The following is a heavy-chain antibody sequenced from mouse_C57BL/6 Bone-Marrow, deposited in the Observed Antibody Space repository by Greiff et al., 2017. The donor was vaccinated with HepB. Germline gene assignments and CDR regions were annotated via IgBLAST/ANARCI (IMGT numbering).Heavy chain of an antibody. CDR2: INPNNGGT. D-gene: IGHD1-1*01. V-gene: IGHV1-26*01. CDR1: GYTFTDYY. Sequence: VQLQQSGPELVKPGASVKISCKASGYTFTDYYMNWVKQSHGKSLEWIGDINPNNGGTSYNQKFKGKATLTVDKSSSTAYMELRSLTSEDSAVYYCARTKDYSGGFDYWGQGTTLTVSS. CDR3: ARTKDYSGGFDY. J-gene: IGHJ2*01.